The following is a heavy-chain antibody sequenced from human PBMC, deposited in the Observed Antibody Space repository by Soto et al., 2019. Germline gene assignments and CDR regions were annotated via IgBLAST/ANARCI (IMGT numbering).Heavy chain of an antibody. CDR3: ARLIGNSWLDS. CDR2: INHSGST. D-gene: IGHD3-16*01. CDR1: GGSFSGYY. V-gene: IGHV4-34*01. Sequence: ETLSLTCAVYGGSFSGYYWSWIRQPPGKGLEWIGEINHSGSTNYNPSLKSRVTISVDTSKNQFSLKLSSVTAADTAVYYCARLIGNSWLDSWGQGTLVTVSS. J-gene: IGHJ5*01.